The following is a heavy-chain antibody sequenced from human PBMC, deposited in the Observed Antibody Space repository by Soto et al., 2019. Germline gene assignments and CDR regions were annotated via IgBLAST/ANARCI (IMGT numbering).Heavy chain of an antibody. CDR2: IIPILGIA. J-gene: IGHJ5*02. CDR1: GGTFSSYT. Sequence: ASVKVSCKASGGTFSSYTISWVRQAPGQGLEWMGRIIPILGIANYAQKFQGRVTITADKSTSTAYMELSSLRSEDTAVYYCARGFAQAAAGTFGFDPWGQGTLVTVSS. D-gene: IGHD6-13*01. V-gene: IGHV1-69*02. CDR3: ARGFAQAAAGTFGFDP.